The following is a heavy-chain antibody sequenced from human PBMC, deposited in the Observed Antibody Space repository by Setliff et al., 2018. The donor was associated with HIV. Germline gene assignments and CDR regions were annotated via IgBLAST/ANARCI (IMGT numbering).Heavy chain of an antibody. CDR2: VYHTGST. CDR1: GYSISSRYY. V-gene: IGHV4-38-2*02. D-gene: IGHD3-16*01. J-gene: IGHJ5*01. CDR3: ARGGAVSADFDS. Sequence: SETLSLTCTVSGYSISSRYYWGWIRQPPGKGLEWIGSVYHTGSTYYNPSLKSRVTMSVDTSKNQFSLKLSSVTAADTAVYFCARGGAVSADFDSWGQGTLVTVSS.